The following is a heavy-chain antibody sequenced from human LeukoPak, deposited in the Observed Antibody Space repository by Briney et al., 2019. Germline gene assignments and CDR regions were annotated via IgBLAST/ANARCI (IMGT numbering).Heavy chain of an antibody. V-gene: IGHV3-21*01. D-gene: IGHD3-22*01. Sequence: GGSLRLSCAASGFTFSSYSMNWVRQAPGKGLEWVSSISSSYIYYADSVKGRFTISRDNAKNSLYLQMNSLRAEDTAVYYCARPLVYYDSSGYYPLDYWGQGTLVTVSS. CDR3: ARPLVYYDSSGYYPLDY. CDR1: GFTFSSYS. CDR2: ISSSYI. J-gene: IGHJ4*02.